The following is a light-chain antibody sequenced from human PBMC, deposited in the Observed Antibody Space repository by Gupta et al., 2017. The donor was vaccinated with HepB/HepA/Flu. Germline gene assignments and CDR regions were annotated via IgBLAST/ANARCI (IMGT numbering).Light chain of an antibody. CDR3: QQDGSSPKT. CDR1: QSVRGSD. CDR2: HIS. J-gene: IGKJ1*01. V-gene: IGKV3-20*01. Sequence: ENVLTQSPGTLSLSPGERATLSCRASQSVRGSDLAWYQQKPGQAPRLLIYHISNRATGIPDRFSGSGSGTDFSLTISRLEPEDFAVYYCQQDGSSPKTFGRGTKVEIK.